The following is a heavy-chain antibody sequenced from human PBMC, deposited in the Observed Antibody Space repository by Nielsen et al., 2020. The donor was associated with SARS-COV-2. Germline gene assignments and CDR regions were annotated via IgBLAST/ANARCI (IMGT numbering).Heavy chain of an antibody. CDR1: EFIFTSHA. CDR3: AKDLADSWSDDYSAYYNRDV. D-gene: IGHD3-3*01. J-gene: IGHJ6*03. Sequence: GESLKISCAASEFIFTSHAMHWVRQAPGKGLEWVAVVSYDGRNQYYADSVRGRFIISRDNSKNTLYLQMNSLRGEDTAVYYCAKDLADSWSDDYSAYYNRDVWGKGTTVTVSS. CDR2: VSYDGRNQ. V-gene: IGHV3-30*18.